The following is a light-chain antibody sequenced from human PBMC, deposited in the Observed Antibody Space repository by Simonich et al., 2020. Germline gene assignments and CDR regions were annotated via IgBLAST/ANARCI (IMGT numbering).Light chain of an antibody. CDR2: EDN. CDR1: SGSIASNY. J-gene: IGLJ2*01. CDR3: QSYDSSNHRGV. Sequence: NFMLTQPHSVSESPGKTVTIFCTRSSGSIASNYVQWYQQRPGSAPTTVIYEDNQSPSGVPDRFSGSIDSSSNSASLTISGLKTEDEADYYCQSYDSSNHRGVFGGGTKLTVL. V-gene: IGLV6-57*03.